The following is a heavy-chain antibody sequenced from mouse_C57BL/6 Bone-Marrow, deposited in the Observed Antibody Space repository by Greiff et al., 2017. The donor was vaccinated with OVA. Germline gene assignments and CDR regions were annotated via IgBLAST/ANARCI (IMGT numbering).Heavy chain of an antibody. CDR2: ISSGSSTI. CDR1: GFTFSDYG. Sequence: EVQLVESGGGLVKPGGSLKLSCAASGFTFSDYGMHWVRQAPEKGLEWVAYISSGSSTIYYADTVKGRFTISRDNAKNTLFLQMTSLRSEDTAMYYCAPNYYGNSPWFAYWGQGTLVTVSA. J-gene: IGHJ3*01. CDR3: APNYYGNSPWFAY. V-gene: IGHV5-17*01. D-gene: IGHD2-1*01.